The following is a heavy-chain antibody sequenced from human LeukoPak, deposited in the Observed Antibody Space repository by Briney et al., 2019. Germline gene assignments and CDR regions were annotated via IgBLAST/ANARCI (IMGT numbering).Heavy chain of an antibody. CDR3: ARGSPTSCSSISCYYNY. CDR1: GGPLSGYY. J-gene: IGHJ4*02. Sequence: SETLSLTCAVYGGPLSGYYWTWIREPPGKGLEWIGEVDHSGSAKSNPSLKGRVTLSVDASKNQFSLKLSSVTAADTAVYYCARGSPTSCSSISCYYNYWGQGTLVTVSS. V-gene: IGHV4-34*01. D-gene: IGHD2-2*01. CDR2: VDHSGSA.